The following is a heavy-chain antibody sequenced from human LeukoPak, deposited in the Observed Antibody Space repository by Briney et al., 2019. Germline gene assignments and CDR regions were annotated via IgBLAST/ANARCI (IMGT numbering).Heavy chain of an antibody. V-gene: IGHV3-23*01. CDR3: ASTRGPIMVAYFDY. Sequence: PGRSLRLSCAASGFTFSSSAMSWVRQAPGKGLEWVSGISGSGVSAYYADSVKGRFTISSDNSKNTLYLQMNSLSAEDTAVYYCASTRGPIMVAYFDYWGQGTLVTVSS. CDR2: ISGSGVSA. D-gene: IGHD3-10*01. J-gene: IGHJ4*02. CDR1: GFTFSSSA.